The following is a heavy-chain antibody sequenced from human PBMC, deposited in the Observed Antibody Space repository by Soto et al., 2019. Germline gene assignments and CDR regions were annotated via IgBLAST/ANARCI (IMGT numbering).Heavy chain of an antibody. CDR3: AREGEEMATITRAFDI. D-gene: IGHD5-12*01. Sequence: GGSLRLSCAASGFTVSSNYMSWVRQAPGKGLEWVSVIYGGGSTDYADSVKGRFTISRDNSKNTLYLQMNSLRAEDTAVYYCAREGEEMATITRAFDIWGQGTMVTVSS. CDR2: IYGGGST. V-gene: IGHV3-66*01. J-gene: IGHJ3*02. CDR1: GFTVSSNY.